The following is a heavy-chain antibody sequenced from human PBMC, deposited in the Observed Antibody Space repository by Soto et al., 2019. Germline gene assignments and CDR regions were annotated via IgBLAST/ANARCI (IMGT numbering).Heavy chain of an antibody. D-gene: IGHD5-12*01. CDR1: GYSFTSYW. V-gene: IGHV5-51*01. Sequence: GESLKISCKGSGYSFTSYWIGWVRQMPGKGLEWMGIIYPGDSDTRYSPSFQGQVTISADKSISTAYLPWSRLKASDTAMYYCARPEAGGWIEWLRLRSFDYWGEGTLVTVSS. J-gene: IGHJ4*02. CDR2: IYPGDSDT. CDR3: ARPEAGGWIEWLRLRSFDY.